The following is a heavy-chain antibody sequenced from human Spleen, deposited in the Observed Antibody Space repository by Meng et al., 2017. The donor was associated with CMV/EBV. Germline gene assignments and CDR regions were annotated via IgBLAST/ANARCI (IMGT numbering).Heavy chain of an antibody. CDR3: AKDPGVAGSRTYYFDF. CDR1: GFTFRTYA. Sequence: GESLEISCAASGFTFRTYAMSWVRKAPGKGLEWVSVISGSGTSAYYADSVRGRFTFSRDNSNNMLYLQMNSLRAEDTAVYYCAKDPGVAGSRTYYFDFWGPGTLVTVSS. CDR2: ISGSGTSA. D-gene: IGHD6-19*01. V-gene: IGHV3-23*01. J-gene: IGHJ4*02.